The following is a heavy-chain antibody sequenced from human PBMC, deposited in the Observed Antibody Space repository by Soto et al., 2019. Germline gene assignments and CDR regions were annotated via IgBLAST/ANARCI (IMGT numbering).Heavy chain of an antibody. Sequence: LQLQESGPGLVKPSETLSLTCTVSGGSISNSDYVWAWMRQPPGKGLEWVGTISHTGSPRYNPSLKRRVTISVDTSKHQISLRLSSVTAADRAVFYCAGQLESTTYFDYWCRGTLVTVSS. CDR2: ISHTGSP. J-gene: IGHJ4*02. CDR3: AGQLESTTYFDY. D-gene: IGHD1-1*01. V-gene: IGHV4-39*01. CDR1: GGSISNSDYV.